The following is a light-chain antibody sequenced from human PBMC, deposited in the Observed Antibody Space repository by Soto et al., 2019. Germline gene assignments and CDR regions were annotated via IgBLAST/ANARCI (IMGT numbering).Light chain of an antibody. Sequence: EIVMTQSPATLSVSPGEGATLSCRASQSVSSKLAWYQQKPGQAPRLLIYGASTRATGIPARFSGSGSGTDFTLTISSLEPEDFAVYFCHQRNKFGQGTRLEIK. CDR3: HQRNK. V-gene: IGKV3-15*01. CDR2: GAS. J-gene: IGKJ5*01. CDR1: QSVSSK.